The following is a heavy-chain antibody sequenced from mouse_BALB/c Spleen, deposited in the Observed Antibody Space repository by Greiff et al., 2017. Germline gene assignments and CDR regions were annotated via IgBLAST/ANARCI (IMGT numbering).Heavy chain of an antibody. Sequence: VQLQQPGAELVRPGASVKLSCKASGYTFTSYWINWVKQRPGQGLEWIGNIYPSDSYTNYNQKFKDKATLTVDKSSSTAYMQLSSPTSEDSAVYYCTRPTATGYFDYWGQGTTLTVSS. CDR3: TRPTATGYFDY. CDR2: IYPSDSYT. CDR1: GYTFTSYW. D-gene: IGHD1-2*01. J-gene: IGHJ2*01. V-gene: IGHV1-69*02.